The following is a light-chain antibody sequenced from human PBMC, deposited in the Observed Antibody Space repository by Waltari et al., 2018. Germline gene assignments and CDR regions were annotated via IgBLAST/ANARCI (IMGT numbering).Light chain of an antibody. J-gene: IGKJ1*01. Sequence: EIVLTQSPGTLSLSPGERATLSCRASQSISRYLAGYQQKPGQAPRLLIYAASSRATGIPDRFSGSGSGTDFSLTISRLEPEDFAVYYCQNHERLPAMFGQGTKVEIK. CDR1: QSISRY. V-gene: IGKV3-20*01. CDR2: AAS. CDR3: QNHERLPAM.